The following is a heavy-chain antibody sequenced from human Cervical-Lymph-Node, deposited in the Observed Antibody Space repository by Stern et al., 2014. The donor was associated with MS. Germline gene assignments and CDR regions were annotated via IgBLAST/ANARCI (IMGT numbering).Heavy chain of an antibody. CDR1: GDTFRNYA. Sequence: QVQLVQSGAEVKKPGSSVKVSCKTSGDTFRNYAISWVRQAPGQGLEWMGGIIPIFGPTNYAQEFQGRVTLTADTSTTTAYMELSSLRYGDTAVYFCARPWGIVATTGTHYYYYGMDVWGQGTTVTVAS. CDR2: IIPIFGPT. CDR3: ARPWGIVATTGTHYYYYGMDV. V-gene: IGHV1-69*06. J-gene: IGHJ6*02. D-gene: IGHD5-12*01.